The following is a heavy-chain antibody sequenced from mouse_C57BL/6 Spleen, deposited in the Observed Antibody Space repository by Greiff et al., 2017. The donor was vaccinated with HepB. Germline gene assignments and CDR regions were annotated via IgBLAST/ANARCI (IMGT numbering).Heavy chain of an antibody. V-gene: IGHV1-20*01. CDR3: ARDYYGSSYVWFAY. D-gene: IGHD1-1*01. CDR2: INPYNGDT. Sequence: EVKLQQSGPELVKPGDSVKISCKASGYSFTGYFMNWVMQSHGKSLEWIGRINPYNGDTFYNQKFQGKATLTVDKSSSTAHMELRSLTSEDSAVYYCARDYYGSSYVWFAYWGQGTLVTVSA. CDR1: GYSFTGYF. J-gene: IGHJ3*01.